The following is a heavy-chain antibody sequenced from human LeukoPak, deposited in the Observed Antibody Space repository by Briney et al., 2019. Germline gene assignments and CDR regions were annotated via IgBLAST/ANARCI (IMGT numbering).Heavy chain of an antibody. J-gene: IGHJ3*02. CDR2: IYSGGDT. V-gene: IGHV3-53*01. CDR1: GFTVSSNY. D-gene: IGHD3-22*01. CDR3: ATASHYYDRSGAYDAFDI. Sequence: GGSLRLSCAASGFTVSSNYMSWVRQAPGKGLEWVSVIYSGGDTYYADSVKGRFTTSRDNSKNTLYLQMKSLRAEDTAMYYCATASHYYDRSGAYDAFDIWGQGTMVTVSS.